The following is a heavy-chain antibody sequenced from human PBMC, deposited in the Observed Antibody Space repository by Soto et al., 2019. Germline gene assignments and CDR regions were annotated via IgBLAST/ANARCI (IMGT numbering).Heavy chain of an antibody. CDR1: GGSFSGYY. CDR3: ARGVTTVTTFDY. D-gene: IGHD4-17*01. V-gene: IGHV4-34*01. J-gene: IGHJ4*02. CDR2: INHSGST. Sequence: SETLSLTCAVYGGSFSGYYWTWIRQPPGTGLEWIGEINHSGSTNYNPSLKSRVTISVDRSKNQFSLKLSSVTAADTAVYYCARGVTTVTTFDYWGQGTLVTVSS.